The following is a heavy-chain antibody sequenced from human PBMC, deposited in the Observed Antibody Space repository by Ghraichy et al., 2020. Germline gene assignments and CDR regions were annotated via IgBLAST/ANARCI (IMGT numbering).Heavy chain of an antibody. CDR3: ARDKRYYYDRSAYSDAEWFDP. J-gene: IGHJ5*02. V-gene: IGHV3-11*01. CDR2: ISTTGSTM. CDR1: GFTFSDYY. Sequence: GASLRLSCAASGFTFSDYYMSWIRQAPGKGLEWVSHISTTGSTMYYADSVKGRFAISRDNAKKSLHLQMNSLRAEDTAVYYCARDKRYYYDRSAYSDAEWFDPWGQGTLVTVSS. D-gene: IGHD3-22*01.